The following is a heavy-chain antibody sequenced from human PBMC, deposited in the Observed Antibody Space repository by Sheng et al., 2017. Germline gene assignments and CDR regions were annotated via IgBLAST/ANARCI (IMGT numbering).Heavy chain of an antibody. CDR2: IIPILGIA. J-gene: IGHJ3*02. Sequence: QVQLVQSGAEVKKPGSSVKVSCKASGGTFSSYTISWVRQAPGQGLEWMGRIIPILGIANYAQKFQGRVTITADKSTSTAYMELSSLRSEDTAVYYCARDGADSSGSYDAFDIWGQGTMVTVSS. CDR3: ARDGADSSGSYDAFDI. D-gene: IGHD3-22*01. CDR1: GGTFSSYT. V-gene: IGHV1-69*08.